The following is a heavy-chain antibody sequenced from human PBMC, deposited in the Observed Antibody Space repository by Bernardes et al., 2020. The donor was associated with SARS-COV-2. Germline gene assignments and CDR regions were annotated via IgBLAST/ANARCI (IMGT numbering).Heavy chain of an antibody. CDR2: IYYSGST. D-gene: IGHD1-1*01. CDR3: ARERTGGRDIDY. Sequence: SETLSLTCTVSGGSISSSSYYWSWIRQPPGKGLEWIGNIYYSGSTSYNPSLKSRVTISVDTSKNQFSLQLTSVTTADTAVYYCARERTGGRDIDYWGQGTLVTVSS. J-gene: IGHJ4*02. V-gene: IGHV4-61*01. CDR1: GGSISSSSYY.